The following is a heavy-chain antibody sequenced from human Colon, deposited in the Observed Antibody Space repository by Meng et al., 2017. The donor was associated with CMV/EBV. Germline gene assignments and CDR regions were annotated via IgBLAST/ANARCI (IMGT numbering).Heavy chain of an antibody. Sequence: GGSLRLSCAGSGFTFSGSWMHWVCQAPGKGLEWVSTIDSSDRTYYADSVKGRFTISRDNSKNTLHLQMNSLRAEDTAVYYCAKSLVDTAMDLDEWSQETLVTVSS. CDR1: GFTFSGSW. J-gene: IGHJ4*02. CDR3: AKSLVDTAMDLDE. D-gene: IGHD5-18*01. V-gene: IGHV3-53*01. CDR2: IDSSDRT.